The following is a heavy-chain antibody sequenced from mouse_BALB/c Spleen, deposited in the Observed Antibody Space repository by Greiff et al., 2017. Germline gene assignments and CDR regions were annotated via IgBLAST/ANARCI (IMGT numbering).Heavy chain of an antibody. D-gene: IGHD1-1*01. CDR1: GFTFSSYA. CDR3: ARGRDYYGSRDWYFDV. V-gene: IGHV5-6-5*01. J-gene: IGHJ1*01. CDR2: ISSGGST. Sequence: DVMLVESGGGLVKPGGSLKLSCAASGFTFSSYAMSWVRQTPEKRLEWVASISSGGSTYYPDSVKGRFTISRDNARNILYLQMSSLRSEDTAMYYCARGRDYYGSRDWYFDVWGAGTTVTVSS.